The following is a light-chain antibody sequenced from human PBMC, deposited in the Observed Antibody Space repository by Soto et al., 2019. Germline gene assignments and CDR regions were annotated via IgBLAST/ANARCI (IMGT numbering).Light chain of an antibody. Sequence: SVLSQAASVYGSPGQSITISCTGTSSDVGGYNYFSWYQQHPCKAPKLMIYDDSNRPSGVSNRCSGSKSGNTASLTISGLQAEGEADYYCSSYTSSSPGVFGTGTKVTV. CDR1: SSDVGGYNY. V-gene: IGLV2-14*01. CDR2: DDS. J-gene: IGLJ1*01. CDR3: SSYTSSSPGV.